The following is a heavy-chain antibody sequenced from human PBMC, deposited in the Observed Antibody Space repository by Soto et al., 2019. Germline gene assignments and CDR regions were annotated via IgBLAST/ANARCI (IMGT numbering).Heavy chain of an antibody. CDR1: GGSISSSSYY. CDR3: ARHSSSGWYDYYYGMDV. V-gene: IGHV4-39*01. CDR2: IYYSGST. D-gene: IGHD6-19*01. J-gene: IGHJ6*02. Sequence: SETLSLTCTVSGGSISSSSYYWGWIRQPPGKGLEWIGCIYYSGSTYYNPSLKSRVTISVDTSKNQFSLKLSSVTAADTAVYYCARHSSSGWYDYYYGMDVWGQGTTVTVSS.